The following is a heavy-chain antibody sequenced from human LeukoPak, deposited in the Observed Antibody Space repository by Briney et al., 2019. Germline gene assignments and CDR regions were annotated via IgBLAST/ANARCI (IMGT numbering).Heavy chain of an antibody. CDR1: GSSFTYYW. CDR2: IYPGDSDT. D-gene: IGHD1-1*01. Sequence: GESLKISCQGSGSSFTYYWIGWVRQLPGKGLEWMGIIYPGDSDTRYRPSFQGQVTISVDKSISTAYLQWSSLKASDTAMYYCARQDGNSKYYFDYWGQGTLVTVSS. J-gene: IGHJ4*02. V-gene: IGHV5-51*01. CDR3: ARQDGNSKYYFDY.